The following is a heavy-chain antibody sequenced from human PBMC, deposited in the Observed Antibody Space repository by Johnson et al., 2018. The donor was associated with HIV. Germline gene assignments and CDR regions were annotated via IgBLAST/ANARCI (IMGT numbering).Heavy chain of an antibody. V-gene: IGHV3-66*01. J-gene: IGHJ3*02. CDR2: IYSSGST. D-gene: IGHD1-26*01. CDR3: ARDRRGATIDDAFDI. CDR1: GFSVSRNH. Sequence: VQLVESGGGLVQPGGSLRLSCGASGFSVSRNHMNWVRQVPGKGLEWVSVIYSSGSTYYADSVKGRFTISRDNSKNTLYLQMNSLRAEDTAVYYCARDRRGATIDDAFDIWGQGTMVTVSS.